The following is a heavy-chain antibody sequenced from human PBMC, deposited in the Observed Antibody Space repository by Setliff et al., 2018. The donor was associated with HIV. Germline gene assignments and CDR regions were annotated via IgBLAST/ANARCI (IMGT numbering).Heavy chain of an antibody. Sequence: SETLSLTCIVSGGSINSYYWSWIRQPAGKGLEWIGRIYTDENTNYNPSLKSRVTIAVDTSKNQFSLKLSSVTAADTAVYYCTRDLWGDDYYYNNMDVWGKGTTVTVSS. CDR2: IYTDENT. CDR1: GGSINSYY. J-gene: IGHJ6*03. CDR3: TRDLWGDDYYYNNMDV. V-gene: IGHV4-4*07. D-gene: IGHD2-21*02.